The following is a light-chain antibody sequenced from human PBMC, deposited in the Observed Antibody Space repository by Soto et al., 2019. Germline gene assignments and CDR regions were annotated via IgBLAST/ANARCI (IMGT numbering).Light chain of an antibody. CDR2: DAY. Sequence: EIVSTQSPVTLTLSPGEIATLSCRASQSFTNSLAWYQQKLGQAPRLLVYDAYNRATGIPTRCSGGGSGTDFSLTISKLEPEDFAVYYCQQHISWPLTFGGGTKVDI. CDR3: QQHISWPLT. CDR1: QSFTNS. J-gene: IGKJ4*01. V-gene: IGKV3-11*01.